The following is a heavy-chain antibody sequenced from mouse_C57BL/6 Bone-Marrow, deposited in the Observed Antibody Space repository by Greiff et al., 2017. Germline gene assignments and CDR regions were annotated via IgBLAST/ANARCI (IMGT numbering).Heavy chain of an antibody. Sequence: VQLQQPGAELVKPGASVKLSCKASGYTFTSYWMHWVKQRPGQGLEWIGMIHPNSGSTNYNEKFKSKATLTVDKSSSTAYMQLSSLTSEDSAVYYGARMGKNDGAWFAYWGQGTLVTVSA. CDR2: IHPNSGST. J-gene: IGHJ3*01. CDR3: ARMGKNDGAWFAY. D-gene: IGHD2-12*01. CDR1: GYTFTSYW. V-gene: IGHV1-64*01.